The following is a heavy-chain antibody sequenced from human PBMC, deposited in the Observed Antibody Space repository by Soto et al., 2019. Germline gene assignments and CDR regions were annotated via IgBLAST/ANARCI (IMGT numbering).Heavy chain of an antibody. CDR1: GFTFSSYG. D-gene: IGHD4-4*01. V-gene: IGHV3-30*18. CDR2: ISYDGSNK. J-gene: IGHJ4*02. Sequence: QVQLVESGGGVVQPGRSLRLSCAASGFTFSSYGMHWVRQAPGKGLEWVAVISYDGSNKDYADSVKGRFTISRDNSKNTLYLQMNSLRAEDTVVYYCAKSSNPSAFDYWGQGTLVTVSS. CDR3: AKSSNPSAFDY.